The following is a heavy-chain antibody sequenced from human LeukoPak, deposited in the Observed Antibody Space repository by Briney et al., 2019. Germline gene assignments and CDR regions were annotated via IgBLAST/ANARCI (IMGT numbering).Heavy chain of an antibody. J-gene: IGHJ4*02. CDR1: GFTFSSHA. CDR2: TTDSGGST. Sequence: PGASLRLSCAASGFTFSSHAMSWVRQAPGKGLEWVLGTTDSGGSTNYADSVKGRFTISRDNSKNTLYLQMSSLRAEDTAVYYCAKTSGWYLGGYFDYWGQGTLVTVSS. D-gene: IGHD6-19*01. CDR3: AKTSGWYLGGYFDY. V-gene: IGHV3-23*01.